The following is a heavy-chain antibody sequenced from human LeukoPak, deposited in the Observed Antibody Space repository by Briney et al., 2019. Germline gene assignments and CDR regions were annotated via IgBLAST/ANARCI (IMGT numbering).Heavy chain of an antibody. J-gene: IGHJ4*02. V-gene: IGHV3-23*01. CDR3: ARPTPVSTIFEYYFDF. D-gene: IGHD4-11*01. Sequence: PGGSLRLSCTASGFICSDYAMSWARQAPGKGLEWVAGISSGGSGGNTYYADSVKGRFTISRDNSRNTLYLQMNSLRTEDTAVYYCARPTPVSTIFEYYFDFWGQGTLVTVSS. CDR1: GFICSDYA. CDR2: ISSGGSGGNT.